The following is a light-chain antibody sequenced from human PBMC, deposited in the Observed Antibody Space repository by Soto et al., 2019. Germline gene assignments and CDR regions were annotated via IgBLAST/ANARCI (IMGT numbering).Light chain of an antibody. V-gene: IGLV2-14*01. Sequence: QSVLTQPASVSGSPGQSITISCTGTSSDVGGYNYVSWYQQQPGKAPKLMIYAVSNRPSGVSNRFSGSKSGNTASLTISGLQAEDEADYYCSSYTSSSTHVVFGGGTKLTVL. CDR2: AVS. CDR1: SSDVGGYNY. J-gene: IGLJ2*01. CDR3: SSYTSSSTHVV.